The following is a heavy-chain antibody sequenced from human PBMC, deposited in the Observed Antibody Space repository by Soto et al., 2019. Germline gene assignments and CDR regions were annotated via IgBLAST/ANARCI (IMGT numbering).Heavy chain of an antibody. CDR3: ARGGYYSGGTFDY. D-gene: IGHD3-10*01. V-gene: IGHV4-31*03. CDR1: GGSISSGGYY. J-gene: IGHJ4*02. CDR2: IYYSGST. Sequence: TSETLSLTCTVSGGSISSGGYYWSWIRQHPGKGLEWIGYIYYSGSTYYNPSLKSRVTISVDTSKNQFSLKLSSVTAADTAVYYCARGGYYSGGTFDYWGQGTLVTVSS.